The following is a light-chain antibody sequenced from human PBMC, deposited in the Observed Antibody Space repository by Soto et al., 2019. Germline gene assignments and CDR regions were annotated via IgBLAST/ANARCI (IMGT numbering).Light chain of an antibody. Sequence: VLTQSPGTLSLSPGERATLSCRASQTLSSRHLAWYQQKPGQAPRLLIYGSSSRATDIPDRFSGSGSGTDFTLTISTLGPEDFAIYYCQQYGYSRTFGQGTKVEIK. CDR2: GSS. V-gene: IGKV3-20*01. J-gene: IGKJ1*01. CDR1: QTLSSRH. CDR3: QQYGYSRT.